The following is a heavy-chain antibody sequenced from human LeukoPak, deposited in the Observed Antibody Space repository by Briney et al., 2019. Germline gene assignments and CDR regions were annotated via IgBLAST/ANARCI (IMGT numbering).Heavy chain of an antibody. CDR1: GFTFSSYW. CDR2: INSDGGST. J-gene: IGHJ3*02. D-gene: IGHD6-25*01. Sequence: AGSLRLSCAASGFTFSSYWMHWVRQAPGKGLVWVSRINSDGGSTSYTDSVKGRFTISRDNAKNTLYLQMNSLRAEDRAVYYCARRAAAKDAFDIWGQGTKVTVSS. V-gene: IGHV3-74*01. CDR3: ARRAAAKDAFDI.